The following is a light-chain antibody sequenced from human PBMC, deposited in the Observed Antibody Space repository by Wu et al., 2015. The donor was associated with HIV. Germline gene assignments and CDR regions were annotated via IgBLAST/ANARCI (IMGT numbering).Light chain of an antibody. CDR2: AAS. Sequence: DIQVTQSPSFLSASIGGRVTITCRASQGMSSYLAWYQQKPGKAPKLLIYAASILQDGVPSRFSGSRSGTAFTLTITNLQPEDVATYYCQRLYSFPLWAFGQGPSWRSN. CDR1: QGMSSY. J-gene: IGKJ2*01. CDR3: QRLYSFPLWA. V-gene: IGKV1-9*01.